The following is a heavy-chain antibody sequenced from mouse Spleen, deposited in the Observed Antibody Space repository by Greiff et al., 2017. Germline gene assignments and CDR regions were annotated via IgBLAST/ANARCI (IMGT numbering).Heavy chain of an antibody. CDR2: IRSKSNNYAT. CDR1: GFSFNTYA. D-gene: IGHD2-2*01. J-gene: IGHJ4*01. Sequence: EVKLVESGGGLVQPKGSLKLSCAASGFSFNTYAMNWVRQAPGKGLEWVARIRSKSNNYATYYADSVKDRFTISRDDSESMLYLQMNNLKTEDTAMYYWVRNRYYGFFKDYWGQGTSITGSP. V-gene: IGHV10-1*01. CDR3: VRNRYYGFFKDY.